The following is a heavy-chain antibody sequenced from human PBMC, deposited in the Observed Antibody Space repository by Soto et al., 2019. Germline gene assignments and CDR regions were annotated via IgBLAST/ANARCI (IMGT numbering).Heavy chain of an antibody. CDR1: GGSFRNYY. D-gene: IGHD3-3*01. V-gene: IGHV4-34*01. CDR2: VNHSGEA. J-gene: IGHJ5*02. CDR3: ARDRTSAGITIFGVVPPGFDP. Sequence: SETLSLTCGVYGGSFRNYYWIWVRQPPGKGLEWIGEVNHSGEATYNPSLQSRITISLDTSNSQFSLKLTSVTAADTAVYYCARDRTSAGITIFGVVPPGFDPWGQGTLVTVSS.